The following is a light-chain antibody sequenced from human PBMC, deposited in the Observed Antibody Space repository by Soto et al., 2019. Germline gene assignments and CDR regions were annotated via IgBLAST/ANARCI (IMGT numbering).Light chain of an antibody. Sequence: QSALPQPASVSGSPGQSITISCTGTSSDIGTYNYVSWYQQHPGKAPKLMIYEVSNRPSGVSNRFSGSKSGNTASLTISGLQAEDEADYYCTSYISSSISCVFGGGTKLTVL. CDR3: TSYISSSISCV. CDR1: SSDIGTYNY. CDR2: EVS. V-gene: IGLV2-14*01. J-gene: IGLJ3*02.